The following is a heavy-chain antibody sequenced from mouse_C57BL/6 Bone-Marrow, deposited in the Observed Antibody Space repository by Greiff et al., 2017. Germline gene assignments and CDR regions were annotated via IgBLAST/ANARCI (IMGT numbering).Heavy chain of an antibody. CDR1: GYTFTSYW. D-gene: IGHD1-1*01. CDR3: ARDTTVVATDWYFDV. J-gene: IGHJ1*03. CDR2: IDPSDSYT. V-gene: IGHV1-59*01. Sequence: QVQLQQPGAELVRPGTSVKLSCKASGYTFTSYWMHWVKQRPGQGLEWIGVIDPSDSYTNYNQKFKGKATLTVDTSSSTAYMQLSSLTSEDSAVXYCARDTTVVATDWYFDVWGTGTTVTVSS.